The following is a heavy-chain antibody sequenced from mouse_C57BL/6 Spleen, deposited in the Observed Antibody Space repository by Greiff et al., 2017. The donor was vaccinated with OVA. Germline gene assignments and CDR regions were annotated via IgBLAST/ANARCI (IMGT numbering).Heavy chain of an antibody. D-gene: IGHD1-1*01. CDR3: ARQSLNYYGSSYWFAY. CDR1: GFTFSSYG. CDR2: ISSGGSYP. Sequence: EVKLLESGGDLVKPGGSLKLSCAASGFTFSSYGMSWVRQTPDKRLEWVATISSGGSYPYYPDSVKGRFTISRDNAKNTLYLQMSSLKSEDTAMYYCARQSLNYYGSSYWFAYWGQGTLVTVSA. J-gene: IGHJ3*01. V-gene: IGHV5-6*01.